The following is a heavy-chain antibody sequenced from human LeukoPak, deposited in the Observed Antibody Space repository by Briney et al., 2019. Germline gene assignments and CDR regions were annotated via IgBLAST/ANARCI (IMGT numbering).Heavy chain of an antibody. V-gene: IGHV4-34*01. CDR1: GGSFSGYY. J-gene: IGHJ4*02. Sequence: SETLSLTCAVYGGSFSGYYWSWIRQPPGKGLEWIGEINHSGSTNYNPSLKSRVTISVDTSKNQFSLKLSSVTAADTAVYYCAREVYARSPYLAYWGQRTVVTVS. D-gene: IGHD2-8*01. CDR2: INHSGST. CDR3: AREVYARSPYLAY.